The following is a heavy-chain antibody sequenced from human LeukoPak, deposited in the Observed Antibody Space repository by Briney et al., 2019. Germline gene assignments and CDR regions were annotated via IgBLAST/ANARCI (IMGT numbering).Heavy chain of an antibody. D-gene: IGHD3-10*01. Sequence: TLSLTCTLSGGSLSSGRYYWGWIRHPAGKGLEWLARIYTSGSTNYNTSLKSRLTISVDTSKNQFSLKLSSVTAADTAVYDCARVTGGSASYYYYYYMDVWGKGTTVTVSS. J-gene: IGHJ6*03. CDR1: GGSLSSGRYY. V-gene: IGHV4-61*02. CDR3: ARVTGGSASYYYYYYMDV. CDR2: IYTSGST.